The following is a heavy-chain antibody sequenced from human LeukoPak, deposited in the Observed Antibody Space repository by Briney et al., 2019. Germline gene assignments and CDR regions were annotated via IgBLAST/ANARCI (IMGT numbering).Heavy chain of an antibody. D-gene: IGHD6-13*01. Sequence: TSESLSLTCTVSGGSISSYYWSWIRQPAGKGLEWIGRIYTSGSTNYNPPLKSRLTMSVDTSNNQFSLKLTSMTAADTAVYYCAREVNSSTWRPLDFWGQGTLVTVSS. V-gene: IGHV4-4*07. J-gene: IGHJ4*02. CDR3: AREVNSSTWRPLDF. CDR2: IYTSGST. CDR1: GGSISSYY.